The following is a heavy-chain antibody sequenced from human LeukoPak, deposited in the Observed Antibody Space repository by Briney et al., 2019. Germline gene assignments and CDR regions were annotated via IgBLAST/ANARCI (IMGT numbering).Heavy chain of an antibody. CDR1: GFTVSSNY. V-gene: IGHV3-53*01. CDR2: IYSGGST. D-gene: IGHD5-18*01. CDR3: AKGGYSYGPGDPHFDY. Sequence: GGSLRLSCAASGFTVSSNYMSWVRQAPGKGLEWVSVIYSGGSTYYADSVKGRFTISRDNSKNTLYLQMNSLRAEDTAVYYCAKGGYSYGPGDPHFDYWGQGTLVTVSS. J-gene: IGHJ4*02.